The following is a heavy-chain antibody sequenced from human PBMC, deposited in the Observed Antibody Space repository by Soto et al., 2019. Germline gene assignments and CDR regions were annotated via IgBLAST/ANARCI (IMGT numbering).Heavy chain of an antibody. J-gene: IGHJ4*02. Sequence: GVSLRLSCASSGFTFTRYSMNWVRQAPGKGLEWVSSISSTTNYIYYGDSMKGRFTISRDNAKNSLYLEMNSLRAEDTAVYYFARESEDLTSNFDYWGQGTLVTVSS. CDR3: ARESEDLTSNFDY. CDR2: ISSTTNYI. V-gene: IGHV3-21*06. CDR1: GFTFTRYS.